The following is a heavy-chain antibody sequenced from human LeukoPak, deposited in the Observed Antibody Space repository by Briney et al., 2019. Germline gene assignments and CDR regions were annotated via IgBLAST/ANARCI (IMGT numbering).Heavy chain of an antibody. J-gene: IGHJ4*02. CDR3: TRDTGCSGGTCYSFYDY. D-gene: IGHD2-15*01. Sequence: PGGSLRLSCAASGFTFSSYAMNWVRQAPGKGLEWVSCITGSSDYIEYAESVKGRFTISRDNAKNSLYLEMNSLKAEDTAVYYCTRDTGCSGGTCYSFYDYWGQGTLVTVSS. V-gene: IGHV3-21*01. CDR2: ITGSSDYI. CDR1: GFTFSSYA.